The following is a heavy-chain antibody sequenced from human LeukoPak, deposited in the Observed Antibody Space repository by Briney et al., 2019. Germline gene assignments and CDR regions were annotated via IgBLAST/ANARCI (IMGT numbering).Heavy chain of an antibody. Sequence: GGSLRLSCAASGFTFSSYAMSWVRQAPGKGLEWVSAISGSGGSTYYADSVKGRFTISRDNSKNTLYLQMNSLRAEDTAVYYCAKDKKGVTVVRGVVYWGQGTLVTVSS. V-gene: IGHV3-23*01. J-gene: IGHJ4*02. CDR3: AKDKKGVTVVRGVVY. CDR1: GFTFSSYA. CDR2: ISGSGGST. D-gene: IGHD3-10*01.